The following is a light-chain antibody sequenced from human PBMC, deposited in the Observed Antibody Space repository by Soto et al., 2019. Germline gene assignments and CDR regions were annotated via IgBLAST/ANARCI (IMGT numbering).Light chain of an antibody. CDR1: QSVSSN. V-gene: IGKV3-15*01. CDR2: GAS. CDR3: QQYNNWPRT. Sequence: IVMTQSPATLSVSPGERATPSCRASQSVSSNLAWYQQKPGQAPRLLIYGASTRATGVPARFSGSGSRTEFTLTISSLQSEDFAVYYCQQYNNWPRTFGQGTKVDIK. J-gene: IGKJ1*01.